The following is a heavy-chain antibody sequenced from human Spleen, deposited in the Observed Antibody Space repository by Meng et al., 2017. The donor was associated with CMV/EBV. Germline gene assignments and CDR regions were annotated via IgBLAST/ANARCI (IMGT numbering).Heavy chain of an antibody. CDR2: VSSGTNYI. J-gene: IGHJ6*02. V-gene: IGHV3-21*01. D-gene: IGHD3-22*01. CDR1: GFTFSDYS. CDR3: ARDAKDPYDSSGYSSWWVSYYYGMDV. Sequence: GGSLRLSCAASGFTFSDYSMNWVRQAPGKGLEWVASVSSGTNYIYYADSMKGRFTISRDSPKNSLYLQMTGLTAEDTAVYYCARDAKDPYDSSGYSSWWVSYYYGMDVWGQGTTVTVSS.